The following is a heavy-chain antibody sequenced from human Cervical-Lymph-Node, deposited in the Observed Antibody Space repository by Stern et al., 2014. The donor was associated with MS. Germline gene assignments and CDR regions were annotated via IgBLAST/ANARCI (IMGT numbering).Heavy chain of an antibody. D-gene: IGHD3-22*01. CDR1: GFTFSSYG. CDR3: AKSRCKGYYDSHFDY. V-gene: IGHV3-30*18. Sequence: VQLVESGGGVVKPGKSLRLSCEASGFTFSSYGMNWVRQAPGKGLEWVAGISSDGSNKDSAAYVMSRVTITRANSKNTLYLQMISLRAEDTAVYYCAKSRCKGYYDSHFDYWGQGSLVTVSS. J-gene: IGHJ4*02. CDR2: ISSDGSNK.